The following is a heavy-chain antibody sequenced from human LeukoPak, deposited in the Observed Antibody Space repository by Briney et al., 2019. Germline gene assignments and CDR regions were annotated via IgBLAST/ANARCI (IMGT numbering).Heavy chain of an antibody. CDR2: ITDSGGDR. Sequence: PGGSLRLSCAASGFTLNSYAMSWVRQAPGKGLEWVSAITDSGGDRYYADSVKGRFTISRDNSKNTLYLQMTSLRAEDTAVFFCAKGSSGGRPYYFDYWGQGTLVTVSS. V-gene: IGHV3-23*01. CDR1: GFTLNSYA. D-gene: IGHD2-15*01. CDR3: AKGSSGGRPYYFDY. J-gene: IGHJ4*02.